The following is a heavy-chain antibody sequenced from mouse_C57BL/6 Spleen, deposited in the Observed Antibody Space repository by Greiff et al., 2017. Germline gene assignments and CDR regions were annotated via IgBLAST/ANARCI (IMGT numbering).Heavy chain of an antibody. V-gene: IGHV1-15*01. J-gene: IGHJ3*01. CDR3: TRRGPFYGNSPAWLAY. D-gene: IGHD2-1*01. CDR1: GYTFTDYE. Sequence: QVQLQQSGAELVRPGASVTLSCKASGYTFTDYEMHWVKQTPVHGLEWIGAIDPETGGTAYNQKFKGKAILTADKSSSTAYMELRSLTSEDSAVYYCTRRGPFYGNSPAWLAYWGQGTLVTVAA. CDR2: IDPETGGT.